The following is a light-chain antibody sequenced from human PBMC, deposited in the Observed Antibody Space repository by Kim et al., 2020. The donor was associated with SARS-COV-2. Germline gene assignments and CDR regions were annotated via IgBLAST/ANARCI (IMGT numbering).Light chain of an antibody. V-gene: IGKV3-11*01. CDR2: DAS. J-gene: IGKJ5*01. CDR3: QYGIN. CDR1: QSVSNY. Sequence: APLSLSPGERANLSCRASQSVSNYLAWYQQKPGQAPRLLIYDASKRATGIPARFSGSGSGTDFTLTISSLEPEDLAVYYCQYGINFGQGTRLEIK.